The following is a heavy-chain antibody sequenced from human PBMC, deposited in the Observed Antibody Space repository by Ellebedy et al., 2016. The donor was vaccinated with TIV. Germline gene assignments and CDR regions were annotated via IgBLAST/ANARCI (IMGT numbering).Heavy chain of an antibody. V-gene: IGHV3-74*01. CDR2: IKSDGSST. J-gene: IGHJ5*02. CDR1: GFTFGRYW. CDR3: ARDRGDYSISGP. D-gene: IGHD4-11*01. Sequence: GGSLRLXCVASGFTFGRYWMHWVRQAPGNKLVWVSRIKSDGSSTTYADSVKGRFTTSRDNARNTLYLQMISLRGEDTAVYFCARDRGDYSISGPWGQGTLVTVSS.